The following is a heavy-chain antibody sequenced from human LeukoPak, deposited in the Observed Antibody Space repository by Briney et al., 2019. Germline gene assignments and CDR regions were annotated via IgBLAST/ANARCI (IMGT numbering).Heavy chain of an antibody. V-gene: IGHV3-30*18. J-gene: IGHJ4*02. CDR1: GFTFSSYG. CDR3: AKLSGGLAYCGGDCYSGGDY. Sequence: GGSLRLSCAASGFTFSSYGMHWVRQAPGKGLEWVAVISYDGSNKYYADSVKGRFTISRDNSKNTLYLQMNSLRAEDTAVYYCAKLSGGLAYCGGDCYSGGDYWGQGTLVTVSS. D-gene: IGHD2-21*02. CDR2: ISYDGSNK.